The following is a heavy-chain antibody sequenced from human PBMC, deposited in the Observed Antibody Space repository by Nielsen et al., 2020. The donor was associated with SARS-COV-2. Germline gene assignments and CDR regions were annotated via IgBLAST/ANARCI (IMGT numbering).Heavy chain of an antibody. Sequence: SVKVSCKASGGTFSSYDISWVRQAPGQGLEWMGGIIPIFGTAKYAQKFQGRVTITADESTGTAYMELSSLRSEDTAVYYCARDRPGYSSGWRFGHDYWGQGTLVTVSS. J-gene: IGHJ4*02. CDR1: GGTFSSYD. CDR3: ARDRPGYSSGWRFGHDY. D-gene: IGHD6-19*01. CDR2: IIPIFGTA. V-gene: IGHV1-69*13.